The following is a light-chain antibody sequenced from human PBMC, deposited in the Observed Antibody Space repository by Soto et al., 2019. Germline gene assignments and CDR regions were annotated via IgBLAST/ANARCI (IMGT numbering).Light chain of an antibody. CDR1: QSVSSY. CDR3: QQRINWPPA. Sequence: EIVLTQSPATLSLSPGERATLSCRASQSVSSYLAWYQQKPGQAPRLLIYDASNRATGIPDRFSGSGSGTDFTLTISNLEPEDFAVYYCQQRINWPPAFGQGTKLEIK. V-gene: IGKV3-11*01. CDR2: DAS. J-gene: IGKJ2*01.